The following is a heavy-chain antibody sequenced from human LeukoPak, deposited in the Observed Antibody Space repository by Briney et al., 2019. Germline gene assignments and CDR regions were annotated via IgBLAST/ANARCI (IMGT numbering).Heavy chain of an antibody. Sequence: ASVKVSCKASGYTITGYYVHWVRQAPGQGLEWMGRINPNSGGTDYPQKFQGRVTMTRDTSISTAYMELSRLRSDDTAVYYCARGGVGLAVAGLFDYWGQGTLVTVSS. V-gene: IGHV1-2*06. CDR2: INPNSGGT. CDR1: GYTITGYY. CDR3: ARGGVGLAVAGLFDY. D-gene: IGHD6-19*01. J-gene: IGHJ4*02.